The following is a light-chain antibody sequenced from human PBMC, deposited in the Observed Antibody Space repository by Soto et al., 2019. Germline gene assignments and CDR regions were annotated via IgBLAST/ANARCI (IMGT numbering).Light chain of an antibody. CDR2: KNN. CDR1: SSNIGAGFD. CDR3: QSFWL. J-gene: IGLJ2*01. V-gene: IGLV1-40*01. Sequence: QSVLTQPPSVSGAPGQRVTISCTGSSSNIGAGFDVHWYQQFPGTAPKLLIYKNNQRPSGVPDRFSGSKSGTSASLAITGLQAGDEADYYCQSFWLFGGGTKLTVL.